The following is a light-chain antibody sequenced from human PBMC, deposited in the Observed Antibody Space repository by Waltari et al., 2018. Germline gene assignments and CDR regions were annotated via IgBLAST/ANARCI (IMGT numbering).Light chain of an antibody. Sequence: QSVLTQPPSASGTPGQRVNISCSGGRSNIGSNPVVWYRQVPGTVPKLLIHSSHQRPSGVPDRFSGSKSGTSASLDSSGLQAEDEVDYFCATWDDSLDGPVFGGGTKLTVL. CDR3: ATWDDSLDGPV. CDR1: RSNIGSNP. J-gene: IGLJ3*02. V-gene: IGLV1-44*01. CDR2: SSH.